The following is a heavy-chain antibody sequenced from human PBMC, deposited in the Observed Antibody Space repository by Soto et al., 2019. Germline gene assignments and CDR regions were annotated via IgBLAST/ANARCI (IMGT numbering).Heavy chain of an antibody. CDR1: DFTFNSFA. V-gene: IGHV3-64D*06. D-gene: IGHD3-16*02. J-gene: IGHJ4*02. Sequence: EVQLVESGGDLVQPGGSLRLSCLASDFTFNSFAMHWVRQAPGKGLEYVSAISSNGDKTYYADSVKGRFTLSRDNSKNTLFLHISSLRLEDTAVYYCVRSLYFDASGPALDYWGQGTLVTVAS. CDR2: ISSNGDKT. CDR3: VRSLYFDASGPALDY.